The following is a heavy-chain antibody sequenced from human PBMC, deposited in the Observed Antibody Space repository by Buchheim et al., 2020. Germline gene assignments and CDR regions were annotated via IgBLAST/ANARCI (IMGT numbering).Heavy chain of an antibody. Sequence: EVQLLESGGGLIQPGGSLRLSCAASGFTFSSYVMSWVRQAPGKGLEWVSSISGSGSNTYYADSVKGRFTVSRDNSKNKLYLQMNSLRAEDTAVYYCAKDGEIKVSYMDVWGKGTT. J-gene: IGHJ6*03. CDR1: GFTFSSYV. D-gene: IGHD7-27*01. V-gene: IGHV3-23*01. CDR3: AKDGEIKVSYMDV. CDR2: ISGSGSNT.